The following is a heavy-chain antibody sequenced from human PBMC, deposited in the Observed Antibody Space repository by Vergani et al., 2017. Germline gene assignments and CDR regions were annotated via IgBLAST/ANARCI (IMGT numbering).Heavy chain of an antibody. D-gene: IGHD4-17*01. CDR2: ISYDGSNK. V-gene: IGHV3-30*18. Sequence: QVQLVESGGGVVQPGRSLRLSCAASGFTFSSYGMHWVRQAPGKGLEWVAVISYDGSNKYYADSVKGRFTISRDNSKNTLYLQMNSLRAEDTAVYYCAKAKAMTTVTTGLDYWGQGTLVTVSS. CDR1: GFTFSSYG. J-gene: IGHJ4*02. CDR3: AKAKAMTTVTTGLDY.